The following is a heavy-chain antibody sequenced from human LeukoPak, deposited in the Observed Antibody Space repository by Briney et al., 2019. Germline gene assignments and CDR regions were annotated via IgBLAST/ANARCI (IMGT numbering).Heavy chain of an antibody. J-gene: IGHJ4*02. D-gene: IGHD3-3*01. CDR2: INSDGSST. CDR1: GFTFSSYW. CDR3: ARGPPDFWSGYSLDY. Sequence: PGGSLRLSCAASGFTFSSYWMHWVRQAPGKGLLWVSRINSDGSSTSYADSVKGRFTISRDNAKNTLYLQMNSLRAEDTAVYYCARGPPDFWSGYSLDYWGQGTLVTVSS. V-gene: IGHV3-74*01.